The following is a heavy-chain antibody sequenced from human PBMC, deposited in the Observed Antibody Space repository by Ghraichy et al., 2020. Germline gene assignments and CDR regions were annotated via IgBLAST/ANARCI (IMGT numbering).Heavy chain of an antibody. D-gene: IGHD5-24*01. CDR3: ARDGRDGYYFDY. CDR1: GGSISSGGYY. Sequence: SETLSLTCTVSGGSISSGGYYWSWIRQHPGKGLEWIGYIYYSGSTYYNPSLKSRVTISVDTSKNQFSLKLSSVTAADTAVYYCARDGRDGYYFDYWGQGTLVTVSS. V-gene: IGHV4-31*03. CDR2: IYYSGST. J-gene: IGHJ4*02.